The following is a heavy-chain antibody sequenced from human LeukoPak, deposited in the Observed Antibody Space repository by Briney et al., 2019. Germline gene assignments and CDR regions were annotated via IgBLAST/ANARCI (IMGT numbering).Heavy chain of an antibody. J-gene: IGHJ6*02. D-gene: IGHD3-3*01. Sequence: SETLSLTCTVSGGSISSYYWSWIRQPPGKALEWIAYIYYSGNTHYNPSLRSRVTISVDTSKNQVSLKLSSVSAADTAVYYCASGFGEVIRSDYYYYGMDVWGQGTTVTVSS. V-gene: IGHV4-59*01. CDR3: ASGFGEVIRSDYYYYGMDV. CDR2: IYYSGNT. CDR1: GGSISSYY.